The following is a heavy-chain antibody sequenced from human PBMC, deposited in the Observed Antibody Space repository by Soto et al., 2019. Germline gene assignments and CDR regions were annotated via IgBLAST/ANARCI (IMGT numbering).Heavy chain of an antibody. V-gene: IGHV1-69*19. J-gene: IGHJ4*02. CDR2: ISPMFGAA. Sequence: QVQLVQSGAEMKKPGSSVKVSCQSSGGTFTTYAMNWVRQAPGQGPEWMGDISPMFGAANYAPKFQGRVTITADESTGTSYMQLSSLTSEDTALYCCAREVQVHTPAFVYWGQGTLVTVSS. CDR1: GGTFTTYA. CDR3: AREVQVHTPAFVY. D-gene: IGHD3-10*01.